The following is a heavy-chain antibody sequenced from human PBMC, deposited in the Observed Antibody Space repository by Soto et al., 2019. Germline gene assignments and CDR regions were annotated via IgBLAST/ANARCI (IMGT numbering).Heavy chain of an antibody. D-gene: IGHD6-19*01. Sequence: CQAPRQGLEWMGWISAYNGNTNYAQKLQGRVTMTTDTSTSTAYMELRSLRSDDTAVYYCARDIAVAEDFDYWGQGTLVTVSS. V-gene: IGHV1-18*01. CDR3: ARDIAVAEDFDY. J-gene: IGHJ4*02. CDR2: ISAYNGNT.